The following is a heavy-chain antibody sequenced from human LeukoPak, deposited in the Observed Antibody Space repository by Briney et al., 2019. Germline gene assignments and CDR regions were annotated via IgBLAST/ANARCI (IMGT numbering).Heavy chain of an antibody. CDR1: GGSIISSNW. Sequence: SETLSLTCAVSGGSIISSNWWSWVRQPPGKGLEWIGEIYHSGSTNYNPSLKSRVTISLDKSKNQFSLKVSSVTAADTAVYYCATSSGWFVDYWGQGSLVTVSS. D-gene: IGHD6-13*01. V-gene: IGHV4-4*02. CDR3: ATSSGWFVDY. J-gene: IGHJ4*02. CDR2: IYHSGST.